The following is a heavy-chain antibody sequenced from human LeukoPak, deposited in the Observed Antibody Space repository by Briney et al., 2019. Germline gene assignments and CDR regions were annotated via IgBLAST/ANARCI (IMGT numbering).Heavy chain of an antibody. V-gene: IGHV4-59*12. Sequence: PSETLSLTCTVSGGSISSYYWSWIRQPPGKGLDWIGYIYYSGSTYYNPSLKSRVTISVDTSKNQFSLKLSSVTAADTAVYYCARLRDGYTYYYYYYYMDVWGKGTTVTVSS. CDR3: ARLRDGYTYYYYYYYMDV. J-gene: IGHJ6*03. D-gene: IGHD5-24*01. CDR2: IYYSGST. CDR1: GGSISSYY.